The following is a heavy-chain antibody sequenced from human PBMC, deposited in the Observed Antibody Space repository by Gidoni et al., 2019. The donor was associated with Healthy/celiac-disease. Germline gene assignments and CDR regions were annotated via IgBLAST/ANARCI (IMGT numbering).Heavy chain of an antibody. Sequence: QVQLVESGGGVVQPGRSLRLSCAASGFTFSSYGMHWVRQAPGKGLEWVAVISYDGSNKYYADSVKGRFTISRDNSKNTLYLQMNSLRAEDTAVYYCAKERVGDFDYWGQGTLVTVSS. J-gene: IGHJ4*02. CDR2: ISYDGSNK. D-gene: IGHD3-16*01. V-gene: IGHV3-30*18. CDR1: GFTFSSYG. CDR3: AKERVGDFDY.